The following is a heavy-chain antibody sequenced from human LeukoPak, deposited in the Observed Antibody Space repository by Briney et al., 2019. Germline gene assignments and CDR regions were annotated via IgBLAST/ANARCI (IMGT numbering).Heavy chain of an antibody. Sequence: PGGSLRLSCAASGFTVGSNHMSWVRQAPGKGLEWVSVIYSGGSTYYADSVKGRFTISRDNSKNTLYLQMNSLRAEDTAVYYCARAMFFGVANPFADYWGQGTLVTVSS. CDR1: GFTVGSNH. CDR3: ARAMFFGVANPFADY. J-gene: IGHJ4*02. CDR2: IYSGGST. D-gene: IGHD3-3*01. V-gene: IGHV3-66*01.